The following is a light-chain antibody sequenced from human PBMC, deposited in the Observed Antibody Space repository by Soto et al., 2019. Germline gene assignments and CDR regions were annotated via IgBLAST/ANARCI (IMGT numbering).Light chain of an antibody. CDR3: QHRSNWPLT. Sequence: EIVLTQPPATLSLSPGERATLSCRASQSVSSYLAWYQQKPGQAPRLLIYDASNRATGIPARFSGSGSGTDFTLTISSLEPEDFAVYYCQHRSNWPLTFGGATKVEIK. J-gene: IGKJ4*01. CDR1: QSVSSY. CDR2: DAS. V-gene: IGKV3-11*01.